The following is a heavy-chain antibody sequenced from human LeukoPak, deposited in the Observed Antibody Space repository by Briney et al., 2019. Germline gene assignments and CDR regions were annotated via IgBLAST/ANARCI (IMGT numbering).Heavy chain of an antibody. Sequence: GGSLRLSCAASGFTFSSYAMSWVRQAPGKGLEWVSAISDSGGSTYYADSVKGRFTISRDNSKNTLYLQMNSLRAEDTAVYYCAKDYRAVEDGYWGQGTLVTVSS. V-gene: IGHV3-23*01. J-gene: IGHJ4*02. CDR1: GFTFSSYA. CDR3: AKDYRAVEDGY. CDR2: ISDSGGST. D-gene: IGHD6-19*01.